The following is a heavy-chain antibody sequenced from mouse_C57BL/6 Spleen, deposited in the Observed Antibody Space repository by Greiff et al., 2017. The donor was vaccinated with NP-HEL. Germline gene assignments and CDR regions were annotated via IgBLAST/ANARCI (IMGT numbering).Heavy chain of an antibody. J-gene: IGHJ1*03. CDR3: ARRTYGNWYFDV. Sequence: EVKLVESGGGLVQPGGSLKLSCAASGFTFSDYYMYWVRQTPEKRLEWVAYISNGGGSTYYPDTVKGRFTISRDNAKNTLYLQMSRLKSEDTAMYYCARRTYGNWYFDVWGTGTTVTVSS. V-gene: IGHV5-12*01. D-gene: IGHD2-1*01. CDR1: GFTFSDYY. CDR2: ISNGGGST.